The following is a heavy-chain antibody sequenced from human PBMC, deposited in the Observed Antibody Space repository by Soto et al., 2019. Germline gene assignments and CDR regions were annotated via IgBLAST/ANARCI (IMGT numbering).Heavy chain of an antibody. Sequence: ASVKVSCKASGYTFTSYAMHWVRQAPGQRLEWMGWINAGNGNTKYSQKFQGRVTITRDTSASTAYMELSSLRSEDTAVYYCARDDGYCSSTSCYVNWFDPWGQGTLVTVSS. CDR1: GYTFTSYA. V-gene: IGHV1-3*01. D-gene: IGHD2-2*03. J-gene: IGHJ5*02. CDR2: INAGNGNT. CDR3: ARDDGYCSSTSCYVNWFDP.